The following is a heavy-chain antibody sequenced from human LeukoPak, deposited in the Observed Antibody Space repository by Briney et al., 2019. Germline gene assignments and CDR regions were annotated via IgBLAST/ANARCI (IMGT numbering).Heavy chain of an antibody. CDR2: ISDGGST. CDR1: GGSITSYY. CDR3: ARASTTFDD. V-gene: IGHV4-59*01. D-gene: IGHD1-14*01. J-gene: IGHJ4*02. Sequence: SETLSLTCSVSGGSITSYYWSWIRQPPGKGLEWIGYISDGGSTNYNPSLKSRVSISVDTSKNQFSLKLSSVTAADTAVYFCARASTTFDDWGQGTLVTVSS.